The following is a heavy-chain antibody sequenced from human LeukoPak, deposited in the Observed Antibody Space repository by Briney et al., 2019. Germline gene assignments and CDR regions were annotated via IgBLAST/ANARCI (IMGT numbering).Heavy chain of an antibody. CDR3: ARDYYYDSSGYPFDY. D-gene: IGHD3-22*01. CDR1: AGSISSHS. CDR2: IYTSGSN. V-gene: IGHV4-4*07. Sequence: PSETLSLTCTVAAGSISSHSWGWIRQPAGKGLEWIGRIYTSGSNNYNPSLKSRVTMSVDTSKNQFSLKLSSVTAADTAVYYCARDYYYDSSGYPFDYWGQGTLVTVSS. J-gene: IGHJ4*02.